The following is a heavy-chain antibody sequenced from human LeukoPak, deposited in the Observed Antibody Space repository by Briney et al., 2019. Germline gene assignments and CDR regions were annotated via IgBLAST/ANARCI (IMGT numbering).Heavy chain of an antibody. D-gene: IGHD2-2*01. CDR3: ARDGDIVVVPADLDY. CDR2: ISSSSSYI. CDR1: GFTFSTYT. Sequence: PGGSLRLSCAASGFTFSTYTMNWVRQAPGKGLEWVSSISSSSSYIYYADSVKGRSTISRDNAKNSLYLQMNSLRAEDTAVYYCARDGDIVVVPADLDYWGQGTLVTVSS. V-gene: IGHV3-21*01. J-gene: IGHJ4*02.